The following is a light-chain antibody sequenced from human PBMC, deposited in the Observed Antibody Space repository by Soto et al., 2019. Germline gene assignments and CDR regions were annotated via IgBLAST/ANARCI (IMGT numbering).Light chain of an antibody. J-gene: IGKJ1*01. CDR3: QQYNNWPRT. CDR2: GAS. Sequence: EVVMTQSPATLSVSPGKRATLSCRASQSVNRNFAWYQQKPGQAPGLLIYGASTRATGIPARFSGSGSGTDFTLTITSLQSEDSAVYYCQQYNNWPRTFGQGTKVEIK. V-gene: IGKV3-15*01. CDR1: QSVNRN.